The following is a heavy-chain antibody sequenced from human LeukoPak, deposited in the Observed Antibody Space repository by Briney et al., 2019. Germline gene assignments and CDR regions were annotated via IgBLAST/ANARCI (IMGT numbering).Heavy chain of an antibody. Sequence: GTVSFTGAGGTFSSYAISWEREGQGQGKEWMGGIIPICGTANYAQKFRGRVTITANESTSTAYMELSSLRSEDTAVYYCARDNGQSPCGYWGQGTLVTVSS. D-gene: IGHD2-8*01. CDR2: IIPICGTA. V-gene: IGHV1-69*01. J-gene: IGHJ4*02. CDR1: GGTFSSYA. CDR3: ARDNGQSPCGY.